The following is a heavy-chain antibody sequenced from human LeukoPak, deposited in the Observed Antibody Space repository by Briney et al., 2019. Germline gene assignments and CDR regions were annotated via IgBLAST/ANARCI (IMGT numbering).Heavy chain of an antibody. CDR1: GGSFSGYY. CDR3: ARGTKYYDFWSGYWEYYYYYMDV. Sequence: SETLSLTCAVYGGSFSGYYWSWIRQPPGKGLEWIGEINHSGSTNYNPSLKSRVTISVDTSKNQFSPKLSSVTAADTAVYYCARGTKYYDFWSGYWEYYYYYMDVWGKGTTVTISS. J-gene: IGHJ6*03. D-gene: IGHD3-3*01. CDR2: INHSGST. V-gene: IGHV4-34*01.